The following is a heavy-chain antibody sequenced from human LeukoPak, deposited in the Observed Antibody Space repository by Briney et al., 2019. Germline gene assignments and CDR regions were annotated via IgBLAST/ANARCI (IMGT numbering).Heavy chain of an antibody. V-gene: IGHV1-69*13. J-gene: IGHJ4*02. CDR1: GGTFSSYA. CDR2: IIPIFGTA. D-gene: IGHD5-24*01. Sequence: SVKVSCKASGGTFSSYAISWVRQAPGQGLEWMGGIIPIFGTANYAQKFQGRVTITADESTSTAYMELSSLRSEDTAVYYCARTSREMTTSTGYFDYWGQGTLVTVSS. CDR3: ARTSREMTTSTGYFDY.